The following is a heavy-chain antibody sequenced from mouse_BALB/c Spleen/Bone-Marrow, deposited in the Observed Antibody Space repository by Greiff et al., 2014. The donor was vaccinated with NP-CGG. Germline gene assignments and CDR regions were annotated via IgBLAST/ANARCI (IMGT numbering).Heavy chain of an antibody. CDR2: IDPANGNT. CDR3: ARYYCGSSLFDY. J-gene: IGHJ2*01. V-gene: IGHV14-3*02. D-gene: IGHD1-1*01. Sequence: VQLQQPGAELVKPGASVKLSCTASGFNIKDTYMHWVKQRPEQGLEWIGRIDPANGNTKYDPKFQGKATITADTSSSTAYLQLSSLTSEDTAVYDCARYYCGSSLFDYWGQGTTLTVSS. CDR1: GFNIKDTY.